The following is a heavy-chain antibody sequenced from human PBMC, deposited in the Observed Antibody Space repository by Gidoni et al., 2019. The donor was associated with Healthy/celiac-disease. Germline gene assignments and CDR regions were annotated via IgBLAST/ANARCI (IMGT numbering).Heavy chain of an antibody. J-gene: IGHJ6*02. CDR3: AKDFWFGESHTSYGMDV. V-gene: IGHV3-30*18. D-gene: IGHD3-10*01. CDR2: ISYDRSNK. Sequence: QVQLVESGGVVVHPGRSMRLSCAASGFTFSRFGIHWVRQAPGKGLEWVAVISYDRSNKEYAESVKGLFTISRDNSKNPLYLQMNSLRDEDTAVYYCAKDFWFGESHTSYGMDVWGQGTTVTVSS. CDR1: GFTFSRFG.